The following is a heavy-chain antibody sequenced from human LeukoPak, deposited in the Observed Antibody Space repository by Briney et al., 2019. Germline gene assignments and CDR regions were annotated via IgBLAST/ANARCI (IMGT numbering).Heavy chain of an antibody. CDR3: SKRRDYFDY. CDR1: GFTFSNYA. V-gene: IGHV3-23*01. CDR2: ISGSGGNT. J-gene: IGHJ4*02. Sequence: GGSLRLSCAASGFTFSNYALSWVRQAPGKGLEWVSAISGSGGNTYYADSVKGRSTISRDNVKNTLYLQMNRLRVEDTAVYYCSKRRDYFDYWGQGTLVTVSS.